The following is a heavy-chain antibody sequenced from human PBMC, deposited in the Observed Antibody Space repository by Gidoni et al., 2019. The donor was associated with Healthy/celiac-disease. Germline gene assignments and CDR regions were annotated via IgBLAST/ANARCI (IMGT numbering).Heavy chain of an antibody. J-gene: IGHJ5*02. CDR2: INYSGST. D-gene: IGHD2-2*01. V-gene: IGHV4-39*01. CDR3: ARRGVWYQLPPFDP. Sequence: GLEWIGSINYSGSTYYNPSLKSRVTISVDTSKNQFSLKLSSVTAADTAVYYCARRGVWYQLPPFDPWGQGTLVTVSS.